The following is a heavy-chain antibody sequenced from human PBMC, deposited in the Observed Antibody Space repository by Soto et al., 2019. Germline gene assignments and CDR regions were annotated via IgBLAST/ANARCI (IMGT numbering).Heavy chain of an antibody. CDR1: GYTFTNYD. J-gene: IGHJ4*02. D-gene: IGHD3-10*01. CDR3: ARSLYYGSGSFFP. V-gene: IGHV1-8*01. Sequence: AASVKVSCKASGYTFTNYDINWVRQATGQGLEWMGWMSPNSGNTGYAQKFQDRVIMTRNTSISTAYMELSSLRSEDTAVYYCARSLYYGSGSFFPWAQGTLVTVSS. CDR2: MSPNSGNT.